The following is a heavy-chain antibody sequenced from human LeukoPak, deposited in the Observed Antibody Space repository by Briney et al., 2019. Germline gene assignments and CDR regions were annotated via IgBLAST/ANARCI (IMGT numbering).Heavy chain of an antibody. CDR2: INHSGST. J-gene: IGHJ3*02. CDR1: GGSFSGYY. Sequence: SETLSLTCAVYGGSFSGYYWSWIRQPPGKGLEWIGEINHSGSTNYNPSLKSRVTISVDTSKNQFSLKLSSVTAADTAVYYCARGSGATGAQRFDALDIWGRGTMVIVSS. V-gene: IGHV4-34*01. D-gene: IGHD3-10*01. CDR3: ARGSGATGAQRFDALDI.